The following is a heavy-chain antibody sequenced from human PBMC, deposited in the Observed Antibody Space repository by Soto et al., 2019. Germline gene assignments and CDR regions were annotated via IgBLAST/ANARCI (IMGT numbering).Heavy chain of an antibody. D-gene: IGHD6-13*01. CDR2: IKHSGST. Sequence: QVQLQQWGAGLLKPSETLSLTCAVYGGSFSGYYWSWIRQPPGKGLEWIGEIKHSGSTNYNRSLKSRVTISVDTSKNQFSLKLSSVTAADTAVYYCASAGSSWSWFDPWGQGTLVTVSS. J-gene: IGHJ5*02. V-gene: IGHV4-34*01. CDR3: ASAGSSWSWFDP. CDR1: GGSFSGYY.